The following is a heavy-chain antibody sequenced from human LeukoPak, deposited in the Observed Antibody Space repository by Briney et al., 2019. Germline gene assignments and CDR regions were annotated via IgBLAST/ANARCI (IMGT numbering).Heavy chain of an antibody. V-gene: IGHV3-53*01. CDR3: ASFMGYSSGWYDLDTDAFDI. CDR2: IYSGGST. CDR1: GFTVSSNY. Sequence: GGSLRLSCAASGFTVSSNYMSWVRQAPGKGLEWVSVIYSGGSTYYADSVKGRFTISRDNSKNTLYLQMNSLRAEDTAVYYCASFMGYSSGWYDLDTDAFDIWGQGTMVTVSS. D-gene: IGHD6-19*01. J-gene: IGHJ3*02.